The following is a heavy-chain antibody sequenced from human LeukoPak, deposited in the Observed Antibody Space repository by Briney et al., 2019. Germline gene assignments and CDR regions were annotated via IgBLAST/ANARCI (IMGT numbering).Heavy chain of an antibody. D-gene: IGHD5-12*01. J-gene: IGHJ4*02. CDR1: GYTFTSYD. CDR2: MYPNGGNT. CDR3: ARGGGYSGYDSLTTGYYFDY. Sequence: SVTVSCKASGYTFTSYDINWLRQATGQGLDGMGCMYPNGGNTGYAQKFQGRVTMTRNTSISTDYMELSSLRSEDTAVYYCARGGGYSGYDSLTTGYYFDYWGQGTLVTVSS. V-gene: IGHV1-8*01.